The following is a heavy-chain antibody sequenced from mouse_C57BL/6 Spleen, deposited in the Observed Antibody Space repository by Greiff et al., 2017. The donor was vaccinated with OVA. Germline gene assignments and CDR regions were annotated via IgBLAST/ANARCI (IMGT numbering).Heavy chain of an antibody. CDR1: GYTFTDYY. CDR2: INPNNGGT. J-gene: IGHJ4*01. V-gene: IGHV1-26*01. Sequence: VQLQQSGPELVKPGASVKISCKASGYTFTDYYMNWVKQSHGKSLEWIGDINPNNGGTSYNQKFKGKATLTVDKSSSTAYMELRSLTSEDSAVYYCARTPFITTVVARAMDYWGQGTSVTVSS. D-gene: IGHD1-1*01. CDR3: ARTPFITTVVARAMDY.